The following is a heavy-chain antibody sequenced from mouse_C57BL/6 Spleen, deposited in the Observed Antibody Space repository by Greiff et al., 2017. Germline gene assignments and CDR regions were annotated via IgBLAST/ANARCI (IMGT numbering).Heavy chain of an antibody. V-gene: IGHV1-59*01. CDR3: ARGQLREHFDY. J-gene: IGHJ2*01. CDR2: IDPSDSYT. Sequence: QVQLQQPGAELVRPGTSVKLSCKASGYTFTSYWMHWVKQRPGQGLEWIGVIDPSDSYTNYNQKFKGKATLTVDTSSSTAYMQLRGLTSEDSAVYYCARGQLREHFDYWGQGTTRTVSS. D-gene: IGHD3-2*02. CDR1: GYTFTSYW.